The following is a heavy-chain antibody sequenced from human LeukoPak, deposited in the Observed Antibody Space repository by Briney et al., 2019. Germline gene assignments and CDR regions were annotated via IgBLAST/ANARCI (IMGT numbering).Heavy chain of an antibody. J-gene: IGHJ4*02. V-gene: IGHV1-69*01. CDR3: ARDQIAFGYFDY. D-gene: IGHD3-3*02. Sequence: SVKVSFKASGGTFSSYAISWVRQAPGQGLEWMGGIIPIFGTANYAQKFQGRVTITADESTSTAYMELSSLRSEDTAVYYCARDQIAFGYFDYWGQGTLVTVSS. CDR1: GGTFSSYA. CDR2: IIPIFGTA.